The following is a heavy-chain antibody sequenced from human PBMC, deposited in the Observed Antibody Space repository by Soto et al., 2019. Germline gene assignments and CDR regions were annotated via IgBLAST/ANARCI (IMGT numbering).Heavy chain of an antibody. Sequence: ASVKVSCKASGYTFTSYGISWVRQAPGQGLEWMGWISAYNGNTNYAQKLQGRVTMTTDTSTSTAYMELRSLRSDDTAVYYCARGPYYDFWSGYYTGYYMDVWGKGTTVTVSS. CDR3: ARGPYYDFWSGYYTGYYMDV. V-gene: IGHV1-18*01. CDR1: GYTFTSYG. D-gene: IGHD3-3*01. CDR2: ISAYNGNT. J-gene: IGHJ6*03.